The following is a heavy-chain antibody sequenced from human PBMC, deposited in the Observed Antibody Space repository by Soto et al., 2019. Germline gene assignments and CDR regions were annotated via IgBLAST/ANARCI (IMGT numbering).Heavy chain of an antibody. J-gene: IGHJ4*02. Sequence: EVQLWESGGGLVQPGGYLRLSCAVSGFTFSNHVMNWVRQAPGKGLEWVSAISGTGGTYYADSVKGRFTNSRDNSKNALYLQMNTLRDEDTAVYYCAKDRRGAYYSRGICYSPDYWGQGTLVIVSS. CDR1: GFTFSNHV. CDR3: AKDRRGAYYSRGICYSPDY. CDR2: ISGTGGT. V-gene: IGHV3-23*01. D-gene: IGHD2-15*01.